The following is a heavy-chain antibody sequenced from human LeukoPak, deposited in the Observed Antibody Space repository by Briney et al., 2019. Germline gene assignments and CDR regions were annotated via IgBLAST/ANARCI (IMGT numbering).Heavy chain of an antibody. CDR3: ASWSCGGDCHSPHPIFDY. J-gene: IGHJ4*02. V-gene: IGHV3-11*01. D-gene: IGHD2-21*01. CDR2: ISSSGSTI. CDR1: GFTFSDYY. Sequence: GGSLRLSCAASGFTFSDYYMSWIRQAPGKGLEWVSYISSSGSTIYYADSVKGRFTISRDNAKNSLYLQMNSLRAEDTAVYYCASWSCGGDCHSPHPIFDYWGQGTLVTVSS.